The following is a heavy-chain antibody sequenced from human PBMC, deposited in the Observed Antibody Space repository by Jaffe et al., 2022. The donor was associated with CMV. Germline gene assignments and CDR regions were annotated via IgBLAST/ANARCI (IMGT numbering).Heavy chain of an antibody. D-gene: IGHD3-16*01. CDR3: ARDIPRGSPSSN. CDR1: GFTFNSYT. Sequence: QLVESGGGLVKPGGSLRLSCAASGFTFNSYTMNWVRQAPGGGLEWVASISSSSTSIYYGDSVKGRFTISRDNAKNSLFLQMHSLRVEDTGLYFCARDIPRGSPSSNWGQGTLVTVSS. V-gene: IGHV3-21*06. CDR2: ISSSSTSI. J-gene: IGHJ4*02.